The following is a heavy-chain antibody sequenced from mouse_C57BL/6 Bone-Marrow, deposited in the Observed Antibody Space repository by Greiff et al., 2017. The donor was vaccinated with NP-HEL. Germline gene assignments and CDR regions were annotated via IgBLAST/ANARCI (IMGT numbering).Heavy chain of an antibody. CDR2: IDPENGDT. Sequence: VQLQQPGAELVKPGASVKLSCKASGYTFTSYWMHWVKQRPGRGLEWIGRIDPENGDTEYASKFHGKATITADTSSNTAYLQLSSLTSEDTAVYYCTTLFAWFAYWGQGTLVTVSA. D-gene: IGHD1-1*01. CDR3: TTLFAWFAY. J-gene: IGHJ3*01. V-gene: IGHV14-4*01. CDR1: GYTFTSYW.